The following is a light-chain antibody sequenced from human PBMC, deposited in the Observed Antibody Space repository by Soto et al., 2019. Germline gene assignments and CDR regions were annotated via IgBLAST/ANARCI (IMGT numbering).Light chain of an antibody. CDR1: QSMSIN. V-gene: IGKV3-15*01. Sequence: EIVMTQSPATLSVSPGERATLSCRASQSMSINLAWYQQKPGQAPRLLIYGASTRATGIPARFSGSGSGTEFTLTISSLQSEDFAVYYCQHYHNWPPWTFGQGTKVEIK. CDR3: QHYHNWPPWT. J-gene: IGKJ1*01. CDR2: GAS.